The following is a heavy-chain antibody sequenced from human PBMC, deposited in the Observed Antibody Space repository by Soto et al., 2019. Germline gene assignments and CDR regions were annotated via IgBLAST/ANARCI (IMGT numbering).Heavy chain of an antibody. V-gene: IGHV3-30*18. Sequence: QVQLVESGGGVVQPGRSLRLSCAASGFSFSSYGMHWVRQAPGKGLEWVALISYDGNNKYYADSLKSRFTISRDNSKNTLYLQMNGLRAEDTAVFYCANEGGIEYSSPLASYYYHYGMDVWGQGTTVTVSS. J-gene: IGHJ6*02. CDR1: GFSFSSYG. CDR3: ANEGGIEYSSPLASYYYHYGMDV. D-gene: IGHD6-6*01. CDR2: ISYDGNNK.